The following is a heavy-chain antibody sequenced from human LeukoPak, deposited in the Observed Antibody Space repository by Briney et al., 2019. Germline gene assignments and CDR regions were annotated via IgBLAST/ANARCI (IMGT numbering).Heavy chain of an antibody. J-gene: IGHJ4*02. Sequence: PSETLSLTCTVSGYSISSGYYWGWIRQPPGKGLEWIGSIYHSGSTYYNPSLKSRVTISVDTSKNQFSLKLSSVTAADTAVYYCARAPRLYHDYWGQGTLVTVSS. CDR2: IYHSGST. V-gene: IGHV4-38-2*02. D-gene: IGHD2-2*01. CDR1: GYSISSGYY. CDR3: ARAPRLYHDY.